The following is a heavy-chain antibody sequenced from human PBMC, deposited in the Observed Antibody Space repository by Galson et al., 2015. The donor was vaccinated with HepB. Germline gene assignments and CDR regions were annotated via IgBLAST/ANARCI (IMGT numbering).Heavy chain of an antibody. J-gene: IGHJ4*02. Sequence: SVKVSCKVSGYTLTELSMHWVRQAPGKGLEWMGGFDPEDGETIYAQKFQGRVTMTEDTSTDTAYMELSSLRSEDTAVYYCATDLGGQQLVTLLDYWGQGTLVTVSS. D-gene: IGHD6-13*01. V-gene: IGHV1-24*01. CDR1: GYTLTELS. CDR2: FDPEDGET. CDR3: ATDLGGQQLVTLLDY.